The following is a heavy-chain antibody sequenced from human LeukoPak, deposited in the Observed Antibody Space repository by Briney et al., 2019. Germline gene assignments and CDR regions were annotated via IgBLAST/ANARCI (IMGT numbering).Heavy chain of an antibody. CDR3: ARDYGYGDYAIDY. CDR2: ISSSSSTI. J-gene: IGHJ4*02. D-gene: IGHD4-17*01. Sequence: GGSLRLSCAASGFTFSSYGMHWVRQAPGKGLEWVSYISSSSSTIYYADSVKGRFTISRDNAKNSLYLQMNSLRAEDTAVYYCARDYGYGDYAIDYWGQGTLVTVSS. V-gene: IGHV3-48*04. CDR1: GFTFSSYG.